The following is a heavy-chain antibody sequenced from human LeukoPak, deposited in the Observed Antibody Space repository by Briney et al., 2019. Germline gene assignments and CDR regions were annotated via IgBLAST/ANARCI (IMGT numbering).Heavy chain of an antibody. Sequence: PGGSLRLSCAAPGFSVSSNYMSWVRQAPGKGLEWVSVIYSGGSTYYADSVKGRFTISRDNSKNTLFLQLNSLRAEDTAVYYCARGPYSEGRGFDYWGQGTLVTVSS. D-gene: IGHD1-26*01. V-gene: IGHV3-53*01. CDR1: GFSVSSNY. CDR2: IYSGGST. CDR3: ARGPYSEGRGFDY. J-gene: IGHJ4*02.